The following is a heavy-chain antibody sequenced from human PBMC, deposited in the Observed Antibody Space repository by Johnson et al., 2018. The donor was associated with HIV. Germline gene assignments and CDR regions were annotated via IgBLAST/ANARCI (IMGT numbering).Heavy chain of an antibody. D-gene: IGHD3-10*01. CDR2: IYSGGST. J-gene: IGHJ3*02. CDR3: ARDRGLDAFDI. Sequence: MLLVESGGGLVQPGGSLRLSCVASGFTVGTKYMSWIRQAPGKGLEWVSVIYSGGSTYYADSVKGRFTISRDNYKNTVYLQMNSLRGEDTAVYYCARDRGLDAFDIWGQGTMVTVSS. CDR1: GFTVGTKY. V-gene: IGHV3-66*01.